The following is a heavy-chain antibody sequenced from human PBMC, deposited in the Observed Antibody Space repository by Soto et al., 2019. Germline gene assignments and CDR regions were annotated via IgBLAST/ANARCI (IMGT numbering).Heavy chain of an antibody. CDR3: AGRANESGSGSYYYYYYYGMDV. J-gene: IGHJ6*02. CDR1: GGSISSSSYY. D-gene: IGHD3-10*01. V-gene: IGHV4-39*01. CDR2: IYYSGST. Sequence: SETLSLTCTVSGGSISSSSYYWGWIRQPPGRGLEWIGSIYYSGSTYYNPSLKSRVTISVDTSKNQFSLKLSSVTAADTALYYCAGRANESGSGSYYYYYYYGMDVWGQGTTVTVSS.